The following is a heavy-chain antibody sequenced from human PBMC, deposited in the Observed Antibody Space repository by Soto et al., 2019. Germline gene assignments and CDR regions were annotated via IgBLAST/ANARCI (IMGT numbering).Heavy chain of an antibody. J-gene: IGHJ4*02. CDR3: ARDQKLAYCGGDCYSPDY. D-gene: IGHD2-21*02. CDR2: INPSGGST. Sequence: RASVKVSCKASGCTFTSYYMHWVRQAPGQGLEWMGIINPSGGSTSYAQKFQGRVTMTRDTSTSTVYMELSSLRSEDTAVYYCARDQKLAYCGGDCYSPDYWGQGTLVTVSS. CDR1: GCTFTSYY. V-gene: IGHV1-46*01.